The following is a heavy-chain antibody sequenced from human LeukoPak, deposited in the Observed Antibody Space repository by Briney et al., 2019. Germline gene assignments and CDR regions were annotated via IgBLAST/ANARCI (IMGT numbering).Heavy chain of an antibody. CDR3: ARLHDSVLTRFLYYFDY. V-gene: IGHV4-4*07. Sequence: SETLSLTCTVSGGSISSYYWTWIRQPAGKGLEWIGRIYTTGSTNYNPSLNSRVTMSVDTSKNQFSLKLSSVTAADTAVYYCARLHDSVLTRFLYYFDYWGQGTLVTVSS. CDR1: GGSISSYY. J-gene: IGHJ4*02. CDR2: IYTTGST. D-gene: IGHD3-9*01.